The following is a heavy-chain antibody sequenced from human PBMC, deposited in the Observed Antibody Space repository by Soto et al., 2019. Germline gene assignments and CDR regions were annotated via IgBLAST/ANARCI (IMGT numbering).Heavy chain of an antibody. J-gene: IGHJ4*02. CDR2: IYYSGST. CDR3: ARAGPTYYYDSSGHTGTGYFDY. V-gene: IGHV4-30-4*01. Sequence: SETLSLTCTVSGGSISSGDYYWSWIRQPPGKGLEWIGYIYYSGSTYYNPSLKSRVTISVDTSKNQFSLKLSSVTAADTAVYYCARAGPTYYYDSSGHTGTGYFDYWGQGTLVTVSS. D-gene: IGHD3-22*01. CDR1: GGSISSGDYY.